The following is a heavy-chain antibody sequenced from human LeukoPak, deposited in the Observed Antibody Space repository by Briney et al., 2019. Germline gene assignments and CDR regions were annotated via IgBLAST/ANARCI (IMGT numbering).Heavy chain of an antibody. J-gene: IGHJ4*02. V-gene: IGHV3-53*01. CDR1: GFTVTSNY. Sequence: GGSLRLSCAASGFTVTSNYMTWVRQAPGKGLEWVSTIYTSGSTYYADSVKGRFTISRDNSKNTLYLQMNSLRAEDTAVYYCARDLYGYLDSWGQGTLVTVSS. CDR2: IYTSGST. CDR3: ARDLYGYLDS. D-gene: IGHD3-10*01.